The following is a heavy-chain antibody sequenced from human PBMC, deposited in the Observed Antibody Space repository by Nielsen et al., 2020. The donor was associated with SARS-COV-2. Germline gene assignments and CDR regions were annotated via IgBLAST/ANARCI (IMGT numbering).Heavy chain of an antibody. J-gene: IGHJ4*02. D-gene: IGHD3-3*01. CDR1: GFTFSSYA. CDR2: ISGSGGST. Sequence: GGSLRLSCATSGFTFSSYAMSWVRQAPGKGLEWVSAISGSGGSTYYADSVKGRFTISRDNSKNTLYLQMNSLRAEDTAVYYCAKGTEWLLSYYFDYWGQGTLVTVSS. CDR3: AKGTEWLLSYYFDY. V-gene: IGHV3-23*01.